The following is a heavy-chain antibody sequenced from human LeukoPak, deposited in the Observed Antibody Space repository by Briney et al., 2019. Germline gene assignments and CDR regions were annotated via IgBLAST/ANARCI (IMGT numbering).Heavy chain of an antibody. D-gene: IGHD5-18*01. CDR2: TYYRSKWYN. CDR3: ARDRGSGEIQLSGNFDY. V-gene: IGHV6-1*01. Sequence: SQTLSLTCAISGDSVSSNSAAWNWIRQSPSRGLEWLGRTYYRSKWYNDYAVSVKSRITINPDTSKNQFSLQLNSATPEDTAVYYCARDRGSGEIQLSGNFDYWGQGTLVTVSS. CDR1: GDSVSSNSAA. J-gene: IGHJ4*02.